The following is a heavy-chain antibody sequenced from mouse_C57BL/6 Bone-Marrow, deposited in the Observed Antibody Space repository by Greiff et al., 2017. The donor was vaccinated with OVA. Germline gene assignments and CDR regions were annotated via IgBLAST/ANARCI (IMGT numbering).Heavy chain of an antibody. Sequence: QVQLQQSGPGLVQPSQSLSITCTVSGFSLTSYGVHWVRQSPGKGLEWLGVIWSGGSTDYNAAFISRLSISKDNSKSQVFFKMNSLQANDAAIYSCARNWGWAWFAYWGQGTLVTVSA. CDR3: ARNWGWAWFAY. CDR1: GFSLTSYG. CDR2: IWSGGST. J-gene: IGHJ3*01. V-gene: IGHV2-2*02. D-gene: IGHD3-3*01.